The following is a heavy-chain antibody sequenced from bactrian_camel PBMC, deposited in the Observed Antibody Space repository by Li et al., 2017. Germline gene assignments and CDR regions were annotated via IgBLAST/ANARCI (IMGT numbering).Heavy chain of an antibody. V-gene: IGHV3-2*01. CDR2: LYSSSSST. CDR3: AADIGRYGADSAGFGY. J-gene: IGHJ6*01. D-gene: IGHD4*01. CDR1: GFTFSRYG. Sequence: QPEESGGGLVQARGSLRLSGASSGFTFSRYGMDWAGQATGKGLEWVSSLYSSSSSTYYADSVKGRFTISQDNAKNMVYLQMNSLKPEETAMYYCAADIGRYGADSAGFGYWGQGTQVTVS.